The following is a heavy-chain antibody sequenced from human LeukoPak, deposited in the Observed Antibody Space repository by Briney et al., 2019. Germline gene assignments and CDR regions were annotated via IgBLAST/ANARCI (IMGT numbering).Heavy chain of an antibody. V-gene: IGHV3-11*04. CDR2: ISSSGSTI. CDR3: ARSSGDYGHWFDP. Sequence: PGGSLRLSRAVSGFTFSDYYMSWIRQAPGKGLEWVSYISSSGSTIYYADSVKGRFTISRDNAKNSLYLQMNSLRAEDTAVYYCARSSGDYGHWFDPWGQGTLVTVSA. CDR1: GFTFSDYY. D-gene: IGHD4-17*01. J-gene: IGHJ5*02.